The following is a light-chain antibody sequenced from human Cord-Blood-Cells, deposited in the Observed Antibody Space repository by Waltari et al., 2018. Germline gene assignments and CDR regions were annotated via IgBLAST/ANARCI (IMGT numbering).Light chain of an antibody. CDR3: QQRSNWPPEIT. CDR2: DAS. Sequence: EIVLTQSPATLSLSPGERATLSCRASQSVNSYLAWYQQKPGQAPRLLIYDASNGATGIPARFSGSGFGTDFTLTISSLEPEDFAVYYCQQRSNWPPEITFGQGTRLEIK. J-gene: IGKJ5*01. CDR1: QSVNSY. V-gene: IGKV3-11*01.